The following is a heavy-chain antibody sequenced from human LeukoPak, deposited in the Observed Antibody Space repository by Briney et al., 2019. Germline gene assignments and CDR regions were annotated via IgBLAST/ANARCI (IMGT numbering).Heavy chain of an antibody. V-gene: IGHV4-59*01. D-gene: IGHD3-3*01. CDR1: GGSFSGYY. CDR2: IYDSGST. Sequence: PSETLSLTCAVYGGSFSGYYWSWVRQPPGKGLEWIGYIYDSGSTNYNPSLKSRVTISVDTSKNQFSLKLSSVTAADTAVYYCARMDFWSGYPLGVDVWGKGTTVTVSS. J-gene: IGHJ6*04. CDR3: ARMDFWSGYPLGVDV.